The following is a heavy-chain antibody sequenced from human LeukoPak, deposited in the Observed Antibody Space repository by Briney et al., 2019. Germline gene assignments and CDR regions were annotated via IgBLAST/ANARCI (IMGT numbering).Heavy chain of an antibody. CDR3: AKGRTEGGTLALDY. V-gene: IGHV3-23*01. CDR1: GFTFSSYA. D-gene: IGHD6-19*01. Sequence: PGGSLRLSYAATGFTFSSYAMTWVREAPGKGLEWVSGISGSGGNTYNTDSVRGRLSISRDNSKNTLYLQVNSLRAEDTAVYYCAKGRTEGGTLALDYWGQGTLVTVSS. J-gene: IGHJ4*02. CDR2: ISGSGGNT.